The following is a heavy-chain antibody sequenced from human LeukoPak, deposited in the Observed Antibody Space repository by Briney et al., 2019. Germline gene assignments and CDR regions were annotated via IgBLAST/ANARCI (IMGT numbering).Heavy chain of an antibody. J-gene: IGHJ4*02. CDR1: GFTFSSYA. V-gene: IGHV3-30-3*01. CDR3: AREGDYCSGGTCFDY. D-gene: IGHD2-15*01. CDR2: ISHDGSNK. Sequence: GGSLRLSCAASGFTFSSYAMHWVRQAPGKGLEWVAVISHDGSNKYYADSVKGRFTISRDNSNNTLFLQMNSLRPEDTAVYYCAREGDYCSGGTCFDYWGQGTLVTVSS.